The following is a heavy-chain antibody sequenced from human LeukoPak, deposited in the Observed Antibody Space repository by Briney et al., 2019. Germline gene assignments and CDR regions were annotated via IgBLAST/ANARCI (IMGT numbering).Heavy chain of an antibody. CDR1: GFTFSDYY. D-gene: IGHD5-18*01. CDR2: ISSSGSTI. J-gene: IGHJ5*02. V-gene: IGHV3-11*01. CDR3: AGDRDVDTAMVLFDP. Sequence: GGSLRLSCAASGFTFSDYYMSWIRQAPGKGLEWVSYISSSGSTIYYADSVKGRFTISRDNAKNSLYLQMNSLRAEDTAVYYCAGDRDVDTAMVLFDPWGQGTLVTVSS.